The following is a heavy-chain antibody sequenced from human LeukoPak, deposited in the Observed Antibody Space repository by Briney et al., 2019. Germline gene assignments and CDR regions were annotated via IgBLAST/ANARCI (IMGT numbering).Heavy chain of an antibody. J-gene: IGHJ4*02. V-gene: IGHV3-48*03. CDR3: ARERAYYFDY. CDR1: GFTFSSYE. CDR2: ISSSGSTI. Sequence: GGSLRLSCAASGFTFSSYEMNWVRQAPGKGLEWVSYISSSGSTIYYAGSVKGRFTISRDNAKNSLYLQMNSLRAEDTAVYYCARERAYYFDYWGQGTLVTVSS.